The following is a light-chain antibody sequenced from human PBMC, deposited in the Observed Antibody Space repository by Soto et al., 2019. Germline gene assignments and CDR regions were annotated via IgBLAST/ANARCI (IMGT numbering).Light chain of an antibody. Sequence: DIQMTQSPASLSASVGDRVTITCRASQTISSYLNWYQQKAGAAPKLLIYSASTLQSGVPSRFSGSGFGTDYTLTISSLQPADFAVYYCQQTFRTPHTFGQGTKLHIK. CDR3: QQTFRTPHT. V-gene: IGKV1-39*01. CDR2: SAS. CDR1: QTISSY. J-gene: IGKJ2*01.